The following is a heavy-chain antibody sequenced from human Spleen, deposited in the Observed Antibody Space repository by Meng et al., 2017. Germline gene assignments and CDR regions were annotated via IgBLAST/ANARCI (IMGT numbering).Heavy chain of an antibody. V-gene: IGHV3-48*04. CDR2: ISGSGGIT. CDR3: ARVTVTAPNFDY. CDR1: GFSFNNYG. D-gene: IGHD2-21*02. Sequence: GESLKISCVVSGFSFNNYGMHWVRQGPGKGLEWVSVISGSGGITYFADSVKGRFTISRDNAKNSLYLQMNSLRAEDTAVYYCARVTVTAPNFDYWGQGTLVTVSS. J-gene: IGHJ4*02.